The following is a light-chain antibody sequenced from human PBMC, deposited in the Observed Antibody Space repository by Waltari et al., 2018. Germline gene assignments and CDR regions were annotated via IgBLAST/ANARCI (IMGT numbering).Light chain of an antibody. CDR2: AAS. CDR3: QKYNSAPYT. J-gene: IGKJ2*01. CDR1: QGISTG. Sequence: DIQMTQSPSSLSTSVGDRVTIACRASQGISTGLAWYQQKPGRVPRLLIYAASTLQSGVPSGFSGSGSGTDFTLTISSLQPEDVATYYCQKYNSAPYTFGQGTKLEIK. V-gene: IGKV1-27*01.